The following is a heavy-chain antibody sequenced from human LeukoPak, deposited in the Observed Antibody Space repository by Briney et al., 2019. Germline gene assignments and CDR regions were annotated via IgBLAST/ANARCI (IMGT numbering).Heavy chain of an antibody. V-gene: IGHV1-18*04. CDR3: ARASSALVVVAATRGNWFDP. Sequence: ASVKVSCKASGYTFTSYGISWVRQAPGQGLEWMGWISAYNGNTNYAQKLQGRVTVTTDTSTSTAYMELRSLRSDDTAVYYCARASSALVVVAATRGNWFDPWGQGTLVTVPS. D-gene: IGHD2-15*01. CDR1: GYTFTSYG. CDR2: ISAYNGNT. J-gene: IGHJ5*02.